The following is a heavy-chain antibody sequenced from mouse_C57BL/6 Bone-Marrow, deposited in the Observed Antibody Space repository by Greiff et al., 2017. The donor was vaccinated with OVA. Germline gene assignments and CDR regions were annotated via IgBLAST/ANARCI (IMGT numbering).Heavy chain of an antibody. CDR3: ARDDGAMDY. Sequence: QVHVKQPGAELVKPGASVKLSCKASGYTFTSYWMHWVKQRPGQGLEWIGMIHPNSGSTNYNEKFKSKATLTVDKSSSTAYMQLSSLTSEDSAVYYCARDDGAMDYWGQGTSVTGSS. V-gene: IGHV1-64*01. CDR1: GYTFTSYW. J-gene: IGHJ4*01. D-gene: IGHD2-3*01. CDR2: IHPNSGST.